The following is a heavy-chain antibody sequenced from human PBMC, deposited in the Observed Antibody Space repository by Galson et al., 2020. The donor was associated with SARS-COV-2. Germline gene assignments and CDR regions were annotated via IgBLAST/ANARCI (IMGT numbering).Heavy chain of an antibody. CDR3: ARGGTVVRGVIGYYGLEV. CDR1: GGIFNIYS. CDR2: IVPKFGTT. D-gene: IGHD3-10*01. J-gene: IGHJ6*02. Sequence: SVKVSCKVSGGIFNIYSISWVRQAPGQGLEWVGRIVPKFGTTNYAQRFHDRVTITADEATTTIYMELRSLRSDDTALYYCARGGTVVRGVIGYYGLEVWGQGTTVSVS. V-gene: IGHV1-69*13.